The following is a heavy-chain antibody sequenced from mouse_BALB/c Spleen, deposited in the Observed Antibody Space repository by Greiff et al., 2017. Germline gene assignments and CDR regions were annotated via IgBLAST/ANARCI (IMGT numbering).Heavy chain of an antibody. CDR1: GFTFSSFG. Sequence: EVMLVESGGGLVQPGGSRKLSCAASGFTFSSFGMHWVRQAPEKGLEWVAYISSGSSTIYYADTVKGRFTISRDNPKNTLFLQMTSLRSEDTAMYYCARWVRGGFDYWGQGTTLTVSS. CDR3: ARWVRGGFDY. CDR2: ISSGSSTI. J-gene: IGHJ2*01. D-gene: IGHD2-14*01. V-gene: IGHV5-17*02.